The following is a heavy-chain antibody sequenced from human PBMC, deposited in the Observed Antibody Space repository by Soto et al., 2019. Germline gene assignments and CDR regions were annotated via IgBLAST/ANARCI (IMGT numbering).Heavy chain of an antibody. Sequence: QVNLVQSGTEMKKPGSSVMVSCKVSGGDLSNSGISWVRQAPGQGLEWMGGIFPLLAMVDYSQKFQDRVSISGDESTNAAYMGLGSLRAEDRAGYYCAKDDGAGFKSWGQGTLVIVSS. CDR1: GGDLSNSG. J-gene: IGHJ4*02. CDR2: IFPLLAMV. D-gene: IGHD1-26*01. V-gene: IGHV1-69*04. CDR3: AKDDGAGFKS.